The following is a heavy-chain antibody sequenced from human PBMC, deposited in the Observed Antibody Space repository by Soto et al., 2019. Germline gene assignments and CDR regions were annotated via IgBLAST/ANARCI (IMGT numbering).Heavy chain of an antibody. CDR2: IYHSGST. D-gene: IGHD3-10*01. J-gene: IGHJ3*02. V-gene: IGHV4-4*02. CDR1: GGSISSSNW. Sequence: SETLSLTCAVSGGSISSSNWWSWVRQPPGKGLEWIGEIYHSGSTNYNPSLKSRVTISVDKSKNQFSLKLSSVTAADTAVYYCASYGSGKTSSAFDIWGQGTMVTVSS. CDR3: ASYGSGKTSSAFDI.